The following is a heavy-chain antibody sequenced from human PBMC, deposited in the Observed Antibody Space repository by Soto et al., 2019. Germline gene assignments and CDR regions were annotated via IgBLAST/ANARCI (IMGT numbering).Heavy chain of an antibody. CDR2: IYYSVST. CDR1: GGSISSGGYY. Sequence: SETLSLTCPFSGGSISSGGYYWSWIRQHPGKGLEWFGYIYYSVSTYYNPSLKRRVTISVDTSKNQFSLKLSSVTAADTAVYYCARGNAMRGYYYYYGMDVWGQGTTVTVSS. V-gene: IGHV4-31*03. CDR3: ARGNAMRGYYYYYGMDV. J-gene: IGHJ6*02. D-gene: IGHD2-21*01.